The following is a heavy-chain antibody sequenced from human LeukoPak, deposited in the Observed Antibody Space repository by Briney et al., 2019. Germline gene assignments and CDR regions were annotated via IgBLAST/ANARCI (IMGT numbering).Heavy chain of an antibody. D-gene: IGHD3-9*01. CDR1: GYTFSSYA. J-gene: IGHJ4*02. CDR2: ISDYGSNT. CDR3: ARERTHFDWLLTNDY. Sequence: WASVKVSCKASGYTFSSYAINWVRQATGQGLEWVGWISDYGSNTNYAEKLQGRVTMTTDTSTSTAYMELRSLRSEDTAVYYCARERTHFDWLLTNDYWGQGTLVTVSS. V-gene: IGHV1-18*01.